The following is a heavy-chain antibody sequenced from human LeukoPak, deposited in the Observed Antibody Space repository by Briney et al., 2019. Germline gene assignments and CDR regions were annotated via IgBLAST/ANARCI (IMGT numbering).Heavy chain of an antibody. Sequence: GGSLRLSCAASGITFSSYAMHWVRQAPGKGLESVSAISSNGGSTYYANSVKGRFTISRDNSKNTLYLQMGSLRAEDLAVYYCARDFGLTGKVDYWGQGTLVTVSS. CDR2: ISSNGGST. V-gene: IGHV3-64*01. D-gene: IGHD1-20*01. CDR3: ARDFGLTGKVDY. CDR1: GITFSSYA. J-gene: IGHJ4*02.